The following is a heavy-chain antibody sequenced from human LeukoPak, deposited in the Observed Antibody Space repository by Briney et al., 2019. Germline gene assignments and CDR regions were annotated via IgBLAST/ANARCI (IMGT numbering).Heavy chain of an antibody. V-gene: IGHV3-9*01. CDR3: AKDFGVVPAATHDY. CDR2: ISWNSGSI. D-gene: IGHD2-2*01. CDR1: GFTFDDYA. Sequence: GRSLRLSCAASGFTFDDYAMHWVRQAPGKGLEWVSGISWNSGSIGYADSVKGRFTISRDNAKNSLYLQMSSLRAEDTALYYCAKDFGVVPAATHDYWGQGTLVTVSS. J-gene: IGHJ4*02.